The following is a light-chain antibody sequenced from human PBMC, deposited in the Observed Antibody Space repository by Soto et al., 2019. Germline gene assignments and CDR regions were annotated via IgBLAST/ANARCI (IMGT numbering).Light chain of an antibody. CDR3: CSYAGSSSGV. Sequence: QSVLTQPASVSGSPGQSITISCTGSSSDVGSYNFVSWYQQHPGNAPQLMIYEVIKRPSGVSNRFSGSKSGNTASLTISGLQAEDEADYYCCSYAGSSSGVFGGGTKLTVL. CDR2: EVI. V-gene: IGLV2-23*02. CDR1: SSDVGSYNF. J-gene: IGLJ3*02.